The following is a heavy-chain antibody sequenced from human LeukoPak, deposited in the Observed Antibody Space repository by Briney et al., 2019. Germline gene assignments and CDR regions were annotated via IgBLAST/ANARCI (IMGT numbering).Heavy chain of an antibody. V-gene: IGHV4-61*02. D-gene: IGHD5-12*01. CDR3: TRGRAGRLSSSNWFDP. CDR2: ISTSGTT. J-gene: IGHJ5*02. CDR1: GDSISGGDYY. Sequence: SQTLSLTCTVSGDSISGGDYYRTWIRQPTGKGLEWIGRISTSGTTNYNPSLKSRVSFFLDTSKNQFSLILSSVTAADTAVYYCTRGRAGRLSSSNWFDPWGQGTQVTVSS.